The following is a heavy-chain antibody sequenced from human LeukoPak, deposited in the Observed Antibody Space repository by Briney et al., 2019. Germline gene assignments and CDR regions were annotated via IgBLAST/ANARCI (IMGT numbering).Heavy chain of an antibody. CDR1: GFTFSSYS. CDR2: ISTTSSYI. J-gene: IGHJ3*02. V-gene: IGHV3-21*01. CDR3: ARDPVSGYSSSSYAFDI. D-gene: IGHD6-6*01. Sequence: PGGSLRLPCAASGFTFSSYSMNWVRQAPGKGLERVSSISTTSSYIYYADSLKGRFTISRDNAKNSLYLQMNSLRAEDTAVYYCARDPVSGYSSSSYAFDIWGQGTMVTVSS.